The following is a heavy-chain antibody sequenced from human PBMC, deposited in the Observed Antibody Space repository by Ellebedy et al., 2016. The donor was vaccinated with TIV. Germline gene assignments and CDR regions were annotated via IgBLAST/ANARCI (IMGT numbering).Heavy chain of an antibody. V-gene: IGHV3-74*01. D-gene: IGHD2-21*01. J-gene: IGHJ5*02. Sequence: HTGGSLRLSCVASGFTFSFHGMNWVRQDPGNGLVWGARIGSEGSSISSADSVKGRFTISRDNAKNTLFLQVSSLRVEDTAIYYCATKRLEVVNRDRWGQGPVVTVSS. CDR3: ATKRLEVVNRDR. CDR2: IGSEGSSI. CDR1: GFTFSFHG.